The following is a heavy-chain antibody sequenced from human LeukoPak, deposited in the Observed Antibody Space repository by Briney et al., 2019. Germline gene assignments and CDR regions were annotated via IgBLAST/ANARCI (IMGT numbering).Heavy chain of an antibody. Sequence: PSETLSLTCTVSGDSIGSYYWSWIRQPAGKGLEWTGRIRASGSTNYNPSLGGRVTMSVDTSKNQFSLNLTSVTAADTAVYHCARNLGYNWFGPWGQGTLVTVSS. J-gene: IGHJ5*02. CDR3: ARNLGYNWFGP. CDR1: GDSIGSYY. CDR2: IRASGST. V-gene: IGHV4-4*07. D-gene: IGHD3-16*01.